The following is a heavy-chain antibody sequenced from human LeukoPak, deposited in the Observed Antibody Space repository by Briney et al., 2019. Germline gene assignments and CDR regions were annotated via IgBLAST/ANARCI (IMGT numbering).Heavy chain of an antibody. V-gene: IGHV3-20*04. CDR3: AKGGSSQPNYFNY. J-gene: IGHJ4*02. CDR1: GLTYHDYG. Sequence: GGALRLSCVASGLTYHDYGMSWVRPAPGKGVEGVSGINWNGGTTTYADYVKGRFTISRDNAKNSLYLQMNSLRAEDTAVYYCAKGGSSQPNYFNYWGQGTLVTVSS. D-gene: IGHD6-6*01. CDR2: INWNGGTT.